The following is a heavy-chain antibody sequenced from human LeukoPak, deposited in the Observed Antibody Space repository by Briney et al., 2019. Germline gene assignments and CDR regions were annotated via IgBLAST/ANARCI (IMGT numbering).Heavy chain of an antibody. Sequence: GSSVKVSCKASGGTFSSYAISWVRQAPGQGLEWMGGIIPIFGTANYAQKFQGRVTITTDESTSTAYMELSSLRSEDTAVYYCARSPYYYGSGSSSHFLYYFDYWGQGTLVTVSS. V-gene: IGHV1-69*05. D-gene: IGHD3-10*01. J-gene: IGHJ4*02. CDR2: IIPIFGTA. CDR3: ARSPYYYGSGSSSHFLYYFDY. CDR1: GGTFSSYA.